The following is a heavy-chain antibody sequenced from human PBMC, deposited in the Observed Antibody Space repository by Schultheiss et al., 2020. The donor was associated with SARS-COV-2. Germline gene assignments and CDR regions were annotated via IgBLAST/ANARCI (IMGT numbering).Heavy chain of an antibody. CDR1: GFTFSNAW. CDR3: ARDLNPLGPFDY. J-gene: IGHJ4*02. CDR2: ISSSGSTI. D-gene: IGHD7-27*01. Sequence: GGSLRLSCAASGFTFSNAWMNWVRQAPGKGLEWVSYISSSGSTIYYADSVKGRFTISRDNSKNTLYLQMNSLRAEDTAVYYCARDLNPLGPFDYWGQGTLVTVSS. V-gene: IGHV3-48*01.